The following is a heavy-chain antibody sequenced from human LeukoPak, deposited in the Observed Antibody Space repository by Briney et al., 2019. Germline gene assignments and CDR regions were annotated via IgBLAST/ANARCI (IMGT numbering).Heavy chain of an antibody. V-gene: IGHV1-69*13. Sequence: AVKVSCKASGGTFSSYAISWVRQAPGQGLEWMGGIIPVFGTANYAQKFQGRVTITADESKSTAYMELSSLRSEDTAVYYCARDRVVGLGIDNSFDIWGHGTMVTVSS. J-gene: IGHJ3*02. D-gene: IGHD2-15*01. CDR3: ARDRVVGLGIDNSFDI. CDR2: IIPVFGTA. CDR1: GGTFSSYA.